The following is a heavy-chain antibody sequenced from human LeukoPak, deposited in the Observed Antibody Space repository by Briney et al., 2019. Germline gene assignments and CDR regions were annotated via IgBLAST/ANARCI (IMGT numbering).Heavy chain of an antibody. J-gene: IGHJ4*02. Sequence: SETLSLTCTVSGGSISTSRYYWGWIRQPPGKGLEWIGSMHYSGSTYYNPSLKSRVTMSVDTSKNQFSLNLNSVTAVDTAVYYCATNTGTVFDYWGQGALVTVSS. V-gene: IGHV4-39*07. CDR3: ATNTGTVFDY. CDR2: MHYSGST. D-gene: IGHD7-27*01. CDR1: GGSISTSRYY.